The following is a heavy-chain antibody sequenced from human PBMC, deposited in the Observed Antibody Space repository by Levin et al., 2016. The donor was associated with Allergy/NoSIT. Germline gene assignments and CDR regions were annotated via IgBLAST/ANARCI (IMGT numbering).Heavy chain of an antibody. CDR2: ISDSGGST. V-gene: IGHV3-23*01. J-gene: IGHJ4*02. D-gene: IGHD5-18*01. Sequence: VRQAPGKGLEWVSAISDSGGSTYYADSVKGRFTISRDNSKNTLYLQMNSLRAEDTAVYYCAKEGVQLWLTDYWGQGTLVTVSS. CDR3: AKEGVQLWLTDY.